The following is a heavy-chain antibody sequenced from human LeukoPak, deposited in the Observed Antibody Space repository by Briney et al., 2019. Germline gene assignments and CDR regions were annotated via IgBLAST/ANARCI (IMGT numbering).Heavy chain of an antibody. CDR2: INRSGST. CDR3: ARRSGYYWGLDY. J-gene: IGHJ4*02. V-gene: IGHV4-34*01. CDR1: GGSFSGYY. Sequence: SETLSLTCAVYGGSFSGYYWSWIRQPPGKGLEWIGEINRSGSTNYNPSLKSRVTISVDTSKNQFSLKLSSVTTADTAVYYCARRSGYYWGLDYWGQGTLVTVSS. D-gene: IGHD3-22*01.